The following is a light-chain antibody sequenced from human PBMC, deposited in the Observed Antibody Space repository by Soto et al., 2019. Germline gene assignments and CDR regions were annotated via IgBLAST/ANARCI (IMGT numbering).Light chain of an antibody. CDR3: QQYGNSPTWT. Sequence: EIVLTQSPGTLSLSPGERATLSCRASQRVSSSYLAWHQQKPGQAPRLLIYDTSSRATGIPDRFSGSGSGTDFTLTISRLEPEDFAVYYCQQYGNSPTWTFGQGTKVEIK. CDR1: QRVSSSY. CDR2: DTS. V-gene: IGKV3-20*01. J-gene: IGKJ1*01.